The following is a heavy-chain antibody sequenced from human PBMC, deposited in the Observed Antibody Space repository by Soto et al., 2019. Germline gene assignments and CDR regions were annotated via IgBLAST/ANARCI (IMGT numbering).Heavy chain of an antibody. V-gene: IGHV1-2*02. J-gene: IGHJ6*02. Sequence: ASVKVSCKASGYTLTDYYIHWVRQAPGQGLEWLGWINPNSGGTNYAQKFRGRVTLSRDTSISTSYLELGRLTTGDTAVYYCARDGGVASVYGMDVWG. CDR3: ARDGGVASVYGMDV. D-gene: IGHD5-12*01. CDR1: GYTLTDYY. CDR2: INPNSGGT.